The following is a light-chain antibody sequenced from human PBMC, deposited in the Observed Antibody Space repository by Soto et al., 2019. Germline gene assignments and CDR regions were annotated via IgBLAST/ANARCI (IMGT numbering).Light chain of an antibody. CDR3: QQYSSLPHT. CDR2: GAS. CDR1: QSVSSSY. J-gene: IGKJ2*01. Sequence: EIVLRQSPGTLSLSPGERATLSCRASQSVSSSYLAWYQQKPGQAPRLLIYGASSRATGIPDRFSGSGSGTDFTLTISSLQSDDFVVYYCQQYSSLPHTFGQGTKVDI. V-gene: IGKV3-20*01.